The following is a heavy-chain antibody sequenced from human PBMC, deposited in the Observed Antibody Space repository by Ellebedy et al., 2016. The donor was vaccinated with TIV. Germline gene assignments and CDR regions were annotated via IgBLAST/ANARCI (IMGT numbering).Heavy chain of an antibody. Sequence: AASVKVSCKASGGTFSSYAISWVRQAPGQGLEWMGRIIPILGIANYEQKFQGRVTITADKSTSTAYMELGSLRSEDTAVYYCAFSVRGLSGYYYCMDVWGQGTTVTVSS. V-gene: IGHV1-69*04. CDR1: GGTFSSYA. D-gene: IGHD3-16*02. CDR2: IIPILGIA. CDR3: AFSVRGLSGYYYCMDV. J-gene: IGHJ6*02.